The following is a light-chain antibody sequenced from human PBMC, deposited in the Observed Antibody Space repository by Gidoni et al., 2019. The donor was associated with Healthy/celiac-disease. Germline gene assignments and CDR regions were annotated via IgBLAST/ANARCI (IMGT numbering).Light chain of an antibody. V-gene: IGKV1-39*01. CDR3: QQSYSTPRYT. CDR2: AAS. CDR1: QSISSY. J-gene: IGKJ2*01. Sequence: DIQMTQSPSSLSASVGDRVTITCRASQSISSYLNWYQQKPGKAPKLLIYAASSLPSGVPSRFSGSGSVTDFTLTISSLQPEDFATYYCQQSYSTPRYTFGQGTKLEIK.